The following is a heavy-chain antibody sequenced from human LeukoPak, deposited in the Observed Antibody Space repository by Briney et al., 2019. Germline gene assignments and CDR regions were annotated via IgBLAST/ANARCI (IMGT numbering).Heavy chain of an antibody. CDR2: IYYSGST. V-gene: IGHV4-39*07. CDR1: GGSISSSSYY. J-gene: IGHJ6*02. CDR3: ARLRSGMDV. Sequence: SETLSLTCTVSGGSISSSSYYWGWIRQPPGKGLEWIGSIYYSGSTYYNPSLKSRVTISVDMFKNQFSLKLTSVTAADTAVYYCARLRSGMDVWGQGTTVTVSS.